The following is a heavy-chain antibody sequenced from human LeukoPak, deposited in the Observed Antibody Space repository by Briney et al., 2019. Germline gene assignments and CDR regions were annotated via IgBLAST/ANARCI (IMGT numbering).Heavy chain of an antibody. D-gene: IGHD6-6*01. CDR1: GFNISSNY. CDR2: IWNDGSNK. J-gene: IGHJ6*02. V-gene: IGHV3-33*08. Sequence: GGSLRLSCAASGFNISSNYINWVRQAPGTGLEWLAVIWNDGSNKYYANSVKGRFTISRDNSKNTVFLHMNSLSAEDTAVYYCARDSGSSASGGHYFGMDAWGLGTTVTVSS. CDR3: ARDSGSSASGGHYFGMDA.